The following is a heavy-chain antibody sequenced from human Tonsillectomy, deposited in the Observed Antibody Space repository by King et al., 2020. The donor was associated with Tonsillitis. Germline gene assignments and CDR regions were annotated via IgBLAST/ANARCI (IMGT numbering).Heavy chain of an antibody. D-gene: IGHD1-14*01. Sequence: VQLVESGGGLVKPGGSLRLSCAASGFIFSDYYMSWIRQAPGKGPEWVSFISSSSSYTKYADSVRGRFTIFRDNARNSLYLQMNSLRAEDTAFYYCASATGPGLHAFNIWGQGTMVTVSS. V-gene: IGHV3-11*05. CDR3: ASATGPGLHAFNI. CDR2: ISSSSSYT. CDR1: GFIFSDYY. J-gene: IGHJ3*02.